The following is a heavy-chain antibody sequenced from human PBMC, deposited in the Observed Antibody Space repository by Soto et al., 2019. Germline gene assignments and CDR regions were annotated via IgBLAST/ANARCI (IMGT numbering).Heavy chain of an antibody. CDR1: GDTFTSYD. J-gene: IGHJ4*02. D-gene: IGHD2-8*02. CDR3: AIDLVAGDTGYSDY. CDR2: ISAYSVNT. V-gene: IGHV1-18*04. Sequence: ASVKLSCKASGDTFTSYDTHWVRQAPGQGLEWMGLISAYSVNTNYAQKFQGRVSLTTDTSSTTAYMELRSLTSDDTAVYYCAIDLVAGDTGYSDYRGLGTVVTVS.